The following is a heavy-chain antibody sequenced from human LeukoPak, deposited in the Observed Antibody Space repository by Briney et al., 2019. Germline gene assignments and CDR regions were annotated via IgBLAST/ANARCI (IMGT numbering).Heavy chain of an antibody. D-gene: IGHD3-10*01. CDR1: GFTFSSYA. CDR3: AYMRGLYYGIDY. Sequence: PGGSLRLSCAASGFTFSSYAMTWVRQAPGKGLEWVSSISGSDGSTYYADSVKGRFTISRDNSKNTLYLQMNSLGAEDTAVYYCAYMRGLYYGIDYWGQGTLVTVSS. J-gene: IGHJ4*02. V-gene: IGHV3-23*01. CDR2: ISGSDGST.